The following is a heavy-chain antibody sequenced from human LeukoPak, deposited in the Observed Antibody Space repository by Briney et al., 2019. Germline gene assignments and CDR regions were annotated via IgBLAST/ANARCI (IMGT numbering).Heavy chain of an antibody. Sequence: PGGSLRLSCAASGFTFSSYGMHWVRQAPGKGLEWVAFIRYDGSNKYYADSVKGRFTISRDNSKNTLYLHVNSLRPEDTAVYYCARDRYVGVVDYWGQGTLVTVSS. CDR2: IRYDGSNK. CDR3: ARDRYVGVVDY. CDR1: GFTFSSYG. D-gene: IGHD2-15*01. J-gene: IGHJ4*02. V-gene: IGHV3-30*02.